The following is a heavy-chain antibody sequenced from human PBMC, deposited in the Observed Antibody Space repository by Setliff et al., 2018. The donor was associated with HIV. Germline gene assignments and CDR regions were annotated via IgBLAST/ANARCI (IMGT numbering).Heavy chain of an antibody. J-gene: IGHJ5*02. Sequence: PSETLSLTCTVSGGSISNSRYYWSWIRQPPGKGLEWIGSIDYSGSTYYNPSLKSRVTISVDTSKNQFSLQLISVTAADAAVYYCASRVYYYDSSGYLREEVFDPWGQGTLVTVSS. V-gene: IGHV4-39*01. D-gene: IGHD3-22*01. CDR1: GGSISNSRYY. CDR2: IDYSGST. CDR3: ASRVYYYDSSGYLREEVFDP.